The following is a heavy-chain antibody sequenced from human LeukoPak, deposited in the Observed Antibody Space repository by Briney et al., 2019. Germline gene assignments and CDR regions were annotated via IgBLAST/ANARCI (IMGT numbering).Heavy chain of an antibody. V-gene: IGHV5-51*01. D-gene: IGHD2-2*01. CDR1: GYRLTTYW. CDR2: IYPDDSDT. Sequence: GESLKISCKGSGYRLTTYWIGWVRQMPGKGLEWMGIIYPDDSDTRYSPPFQGLVTISAEKSTSTAYLQWSSLKASDTAMYYCARHEGYCISSSCSDTFDIWGRGTMVTVSS. CDR3: ARHEGYCISSSCSDTFDI. J-gene: IGHJ3*02.